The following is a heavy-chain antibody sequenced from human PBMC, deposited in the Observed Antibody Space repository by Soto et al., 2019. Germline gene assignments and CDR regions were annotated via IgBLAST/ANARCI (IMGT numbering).Heavy chain of an antibody. CDR1: GYAFANYA. V-gene: IGHV1-3*01. CDR2: INVGNGNI. J-gene: IGHJ6*02. Sequence: GASVKVSCKASGYAFANYAMHWVRQAPGQRLEWMGWINVGNGNIKYSQKFKGRVTITRDTSATTAYMELSSLRSEDTAVYYCARSEPYYYDSSGYYYHSRYYYYGMDVWGQGTRVTFSS. CDR3: ARSEPYYYDSSGYYYHSRYYYYGMDV. D-gene: IGHD3-22*01.